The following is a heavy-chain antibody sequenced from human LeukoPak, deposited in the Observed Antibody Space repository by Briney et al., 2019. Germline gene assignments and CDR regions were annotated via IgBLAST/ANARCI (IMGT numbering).Heavy chain of an antibody. V-gene: IGHV1-24*01. CDR3: ATAGFGVLMVCAPLDY. J-gene: IGHJ4*02. CDR2: FDPEDGET. D-gene: IGHD2-8*01. CDR1: GGTFSSYA. Sequence: PEASVTVSCKASGGTFSSYAISWVRQAPGKGLEWMGGFDPEDGETIYAQKFQGRVTMTEDTSTDTAYMELSSLRSEDTAVYYCATAGFGVLMVCAPLDYWGQGTLVTVSS.